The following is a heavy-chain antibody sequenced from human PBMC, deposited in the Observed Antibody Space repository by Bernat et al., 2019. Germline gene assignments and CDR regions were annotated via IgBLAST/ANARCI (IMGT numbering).Heavy chain of an antibody. Sequence: QVQLQQWGAGLLKPSETLSLTCAVYGGSFSGYYWSWIRQPPGKGLEWSGEINHSGSTNYNPSLKSRVTISVDTSKNQFSLKLSSVTAADTAVYYCARGRFVPIAVAGRLFSASAVDIWGQGTMVTVSS. CDR2: INHSGST. D-gene: IGHD6-19*01. J-gene: IGHJ3*02. CDR3: ARGRFVPIAVAGRLFSASAVDI. V-gene: IGHV4-34*01. CDR1: GGSFSGYY.